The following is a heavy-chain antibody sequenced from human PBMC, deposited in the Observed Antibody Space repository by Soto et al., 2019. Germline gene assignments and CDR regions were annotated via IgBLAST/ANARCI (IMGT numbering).Heavy chain of an antibody. J-gene: IGHJ6*02. CDR1: GGSISSSSYY. Sequence: PSETLSLTCTVSGGSISSSSYYWGWIRQPPGKGLEWIGSIYYSGSTYYNPSLKSRVTISVDTSKNQFSLKLSSVTAADTAVYYCERGRGLFRYYYYGMDVWGQGTTVTVS. D-gene: IGHD2-21*01. CDR2: IYYSGST. CDR3: ERGRGLFRYYYYGMDV. V-gene: IGHV4-39*07.